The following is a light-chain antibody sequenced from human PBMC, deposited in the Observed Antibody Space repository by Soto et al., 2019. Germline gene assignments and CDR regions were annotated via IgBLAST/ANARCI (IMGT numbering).Light chain of an antibody. CDR1: QSVPSTY. CDR2: GTS. CDR3: QQYGSSPWT. J-gene: IGKJ1*01. Sequence: EIVLTQSPGTLSLSPGERATLSSTASQSVPSTYFAWYQQKSGQPPRLLISGTSNRATGVPDRFSGSGSGRDFTLTISRLEPEDFAVYYCQQYGSSPWTFGQGTKVDIK. V-gene: IGKV3-20*01.